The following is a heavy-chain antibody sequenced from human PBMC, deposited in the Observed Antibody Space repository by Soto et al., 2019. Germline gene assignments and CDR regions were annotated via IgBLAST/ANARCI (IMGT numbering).Heavy chain of an antibody. CDR2: VYWNGDK. Sequence: QITLKESGPALVKPTQTLTLTCSFSGFSLTTGGLGVTWIRQAPGKAPEWLALVYWNGDKRDSPSLRNRLTITTDTSRNQVVLTMANMDPVDTATYYCGHKSSSFDFWGNDYWGQGIQVTVSS. V-gene: IGHV2-5*01. D-gene: IGHD3-3*01. CDR3: GHKSSSFDFWGNDY. CDR1: GFSLTTGGLG. J-gene: IGHJ4*02.